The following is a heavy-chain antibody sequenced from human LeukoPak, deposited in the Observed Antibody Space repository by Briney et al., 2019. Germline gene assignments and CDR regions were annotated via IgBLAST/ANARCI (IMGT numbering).Heavy chain of an antibody. J-gene: IGHJ4*02. CDR2: IYYSGST. V-gene: IGHV4-31*03. Sequence: SQTLSLTCTVSGGSISSGGYYWSWIRQHPGKGLEWIGYIYYSGSTYYNPSLKSRVTISVDTSKNQFSLKLSSVTAADTAVYYCARDQGWGQSFDYWGQGTLVTVSS. D-gene: IGHD1-26*01. CDR3: ARDQGWGQSFDY. CDR1: GGSISSGGYY.